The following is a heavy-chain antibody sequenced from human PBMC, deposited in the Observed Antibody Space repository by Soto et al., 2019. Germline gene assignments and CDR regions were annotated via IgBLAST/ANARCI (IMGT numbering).Heavy chain of an antibody. V-gene: IGHV1-69*13. D-gene: IGHD5-18*01. CDR2: IIPIFGTA. Sequence: GASVKVSCKASGGTFSSYAISWVRQAPGQGLEWMGGIIPIFGTANYAQKFQGRVTITADESTSTAYMELSSLRSEDTAVYYCAVQGKNTAMVTLTDYYYYGMDVWGQGTTVTVSS. J-gene: IGHJ6*02. CDR1: GGTFSSYA. CDR3: AVQGKNTAMVTLTDYYYYGMDV.